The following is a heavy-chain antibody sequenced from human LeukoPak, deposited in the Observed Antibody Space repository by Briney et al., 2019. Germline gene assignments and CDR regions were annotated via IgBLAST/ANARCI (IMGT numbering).Heavy chain of an antibody. J-gene: IGHJ3*02. CDR2: ISGSSSYI. CDR1: GFTFSTYN. D-gene: IGHD4-17*01. V-gene: IGHV3-21*04. Sequence: GGSLRLSCAASGFTFSTYNMNWVRQAPGKGLEWVSSISGSSSYIYYADSVKGRFSISRDNAKNSLYLQMSSLRAEDMALYYCARATTTTDAFDIWGQGTMVTVSS. CDR3: ARATTTTDAFDI.